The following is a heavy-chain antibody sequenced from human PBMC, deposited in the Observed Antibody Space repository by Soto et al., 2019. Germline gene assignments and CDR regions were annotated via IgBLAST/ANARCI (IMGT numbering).Heavy chain of an antibody. CDR1: GYSFTNYW. CDR2: IDPSDSYT. D-gene: IGHD5-12*01. CDR3: ARRTVATGPCDY. V-gene: IGHV5-10-1*04. Sequence: GESLKISCKGSGYSFTNYWIGWVRQMPGKGLEWMGRIDPSDSYTNYSPSFQGQVTISADKSISTAYLQWSNLKASDTAVYYCARRTVATGPCDYWGQGTPVTVSS. J-gene: IGHJ4*02.